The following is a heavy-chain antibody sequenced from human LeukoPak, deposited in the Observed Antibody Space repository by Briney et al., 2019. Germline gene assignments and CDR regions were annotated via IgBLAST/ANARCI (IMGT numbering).Heavy chain of an antibody. CDR2: ISSSGSTI. CDR3: AELGITMIGGV. Sequence: GSLRLSCAASGFTFSSYEMNWVRQAPGKGLEWVSYISSSGSTIYYADSVKGRFTISRDNAKNSLYLQMNSLRAEDTAVYYCAELGITMIGGVWGKGTTVTISS. V-gene: IGHV3-48*03. D-gene: IGHD3-10*02. J-gene: IGHJ6*04. CDR1: GFTFSSYE.